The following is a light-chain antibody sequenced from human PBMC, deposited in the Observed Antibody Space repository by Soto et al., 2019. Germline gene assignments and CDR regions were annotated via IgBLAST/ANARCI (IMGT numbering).Light chain of an antibody. J-gene: IGKJ4*01. CDR3: QEYNNWPALT. CDR2: GAS. V-gene: IGKV3-15*01. CDR1: QSVSSN. Sequence: EIVMTQSPATLSVSPGERATLSCRANQSVSSNLAWYQQKPGQAPRLLISGASTRATGIPDRFSGIGSGTEFTLTISSLQSEDFAVYYCQEYNNWPALTFGGGTKVEIK.